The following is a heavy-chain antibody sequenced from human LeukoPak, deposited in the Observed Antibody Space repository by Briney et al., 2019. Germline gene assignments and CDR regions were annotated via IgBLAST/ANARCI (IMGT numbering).Heavy chain of an antibody. CDR1: GYTFTSYD. J-gene: IGHJ6*03. CDR2: MSPNSGNT. Sequence: ASVKVSCKASGYTFTSYDINWVRQATGQGLEWMGWMSPNSGNTGYAQKFQGRVTITRNTSISTAYMELSSLRSEDTAVYYCAREAPGIAVAGIGYYYYYMDVWGKGTTVTVSS. D-gene: IGHD6-19*01. CDR3: AREAPGIAVAGIGYYYYYMDV. V-gene: IGHV1-8*03.